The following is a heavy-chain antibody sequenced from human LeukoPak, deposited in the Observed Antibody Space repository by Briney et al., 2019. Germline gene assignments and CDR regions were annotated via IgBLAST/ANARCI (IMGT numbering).Heavy chain of an antibody. CDR1: GYSFTSYW. J-gene: IGHJ4*02. V-gene: IGHV5-51*01. CDR2: IYPGDSDT. Sequence: GESLKISCKGSGYSFTSYWIGWVRQMPGKGLGWMGIIYPGDSDTRYSPSFQGQVTISADKSISAAYLQWSSLKASDTAMYYCARQTAEYYFDYWGQGTLVTVSS. CDR3: ARQTAEYYFDY.